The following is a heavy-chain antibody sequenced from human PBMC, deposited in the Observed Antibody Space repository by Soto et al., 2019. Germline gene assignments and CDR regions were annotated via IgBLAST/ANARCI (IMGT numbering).Heavy chain of an antibody. CDR1: GFTFSNAW. D-gene: IGHD6-19*01. Sequence: GGSLRLSCAASGFTFSNAWMNWVRQAPGKGLEWVGRIKSKTDGGTTDYAAPVKGRFTISRDDSKNTLYLQMNSLKTEDTAVYYRTTIQQWLVPYYYYYGMDVWGQGTTVTVSS. J-gene: IGHJ6*02. CDR2: IKSKTDGGTT. V-gene: IGHV3-15*07. CDR3: TTIQQWLVPYYYYYGMDV.